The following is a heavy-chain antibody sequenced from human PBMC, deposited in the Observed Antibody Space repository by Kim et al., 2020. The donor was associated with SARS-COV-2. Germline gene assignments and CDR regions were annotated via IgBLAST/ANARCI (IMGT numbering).Heavy chain of an antibody. CDR3: ARGVRAGYCSGGSCYPFDY. CDR1: GGSFSGYY. D-gene: IGHD2-15*01. J-gene: IGHJ4*02. V-gene: IGHV4-34*01. CDR2: INHSGST. Sequence: SETLSLTCAVYGGSFSGYYWSWIRQPPGKGLEWIGEINHSGSTNYNPSLKSRVTISVDTSKNQFSLKLSSVTAADTAVYYCARGVRAGYCSGGSCYPFDYWGQGTLVTVSS.